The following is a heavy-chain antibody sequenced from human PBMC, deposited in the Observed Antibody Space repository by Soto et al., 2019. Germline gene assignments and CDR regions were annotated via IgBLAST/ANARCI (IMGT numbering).Heavy chain of an antibody. V-gene: IGHV4-30-2*01. CDR3: SRVPGP. CDR1: GGSISSGGYS. Sequence: QLQLQESGSGLVKPSQTLSLTCAVSGGSISSGGYSWSWIRQPPGKGLEWIGYIYHSGSTYYHPTLTSRVTTSVDRSKNQFSLKPSSVTAADTAVYSCSRVPGPWGQGTLVTVSS. J-gene: IGHJ5*02. CDR2: IYHSGST.